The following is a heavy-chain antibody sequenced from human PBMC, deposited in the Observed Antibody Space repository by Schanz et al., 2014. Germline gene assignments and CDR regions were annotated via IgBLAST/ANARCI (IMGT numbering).Heavy chain of an antibody. CDR1: GYTFNNHG. CDR2: ISVYHGHT. D-gene: IGHD3-10*01. CDR3: VRDAGWAFGDYHGMDV. J-gene: IGHJ6*02. Sequence: QVQLVQSGGEVKKPGASATVSCKASGYTFNNHGISWVRQAPGQGLEWMGWISVYHGHTNYAEKVHGRVTMTTDTSTSTAYMELRSLISDDTAVYYCVRDAGWAFGDYHGMDVWGHGTSVAGSS. V-gene: IGHV1-18*01.